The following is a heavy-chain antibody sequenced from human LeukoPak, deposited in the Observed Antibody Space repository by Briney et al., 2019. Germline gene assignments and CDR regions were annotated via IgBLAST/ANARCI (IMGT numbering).Heavy chain of an antibody. CDR1: GAYLSDYY. CDR3: VRQGTNSGYYLLDY. J-gene: IGHJ4*02. CDR2: VAHKGPTVYSPTLNR. Sequence: PSETLSLTCAVYGAYLSDYYWSWIRQSPGKGLQWIGEVAHKGPTVYSPTLNRKYNPSLESRVTMSVDPSKNQSSLKLTSVTVADTATYYCVRQGTNSGYYLLDYWGPGHLVTVSS. D-gene: IGHD3-3*01. V-gene: IGHV4-34*01.